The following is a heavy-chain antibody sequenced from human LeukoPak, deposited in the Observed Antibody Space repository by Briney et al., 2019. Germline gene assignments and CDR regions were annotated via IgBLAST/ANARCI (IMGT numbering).Heavy chain of an antibody. V-gene: IGHV3-23*01. J-gene: IGHJ4*02. Sequence: PGGSLRLSCAASGFTFSSYAMSWVRQAPGKGLEWVSAISGSGGSTYYADSVTGRFPISRDNSKYTLYRPMNSLRAEDTSVYYCAKDYSGSYYGLFDYWGQGTLVTVSS. D-gene: IGHD1-26*01. CDR1: GFTFSSYA. CDR3: AKDYSGSYYGLFDY. CDR2: ISGSGGST.